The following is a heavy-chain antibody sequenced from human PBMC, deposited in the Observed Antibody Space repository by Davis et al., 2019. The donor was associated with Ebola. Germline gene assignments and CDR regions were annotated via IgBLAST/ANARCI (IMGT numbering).Heavy chain of an antibody. CDR2: IYYSGST. Sequence: SETLSLTCTVSGGSISSYYWSWIRQPPGKGLEWIGYIYYSGSTNYNPSLKSRVTISLDTSKSHFSLKLSSVTAADTAVYFCARVGGYGEYPTVYYFDYWGQGTQVIVSS. V-gene: IGHV4-59*12. D-gene: IGHD4-17*01. CDR3: ARVGGYGEYPTVYYFDY. CDR1: GGSISSYY. J-gene: IGHJ4*02.